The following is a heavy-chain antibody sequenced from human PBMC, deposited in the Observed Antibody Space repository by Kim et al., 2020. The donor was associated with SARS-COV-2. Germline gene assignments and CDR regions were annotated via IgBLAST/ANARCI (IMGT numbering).Heavy chain of an antibody. CDR3: ARGSSYYHNDAFDI. Sequence: ADSVKGRFTISRDNSKNSLYLKMNSLRAEDTAVYYCARGSSYYHNDAFDIWGQGTLVTVSS. J-gene: IGHJ3*02. D-gene: IGHD3-3*01. V-gene: IGHV3-11*06.